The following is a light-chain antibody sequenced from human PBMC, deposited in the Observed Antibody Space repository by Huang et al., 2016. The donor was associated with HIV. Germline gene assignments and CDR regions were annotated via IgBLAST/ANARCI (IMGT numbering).Light chain of an antibody. V-gene: IGKV3-11*01. CDR2: NAS. CDR3: QQRSSSLT. J-gene: IGKJ4*01. CDR1: QSLNTF. Sequence: IVLTQSPATLSLSPGERATLSCRASQSLNTFLAWYQQRPGQAPRLLVYNASDRATGVPARFSGSGSVTNFTLTITDLKPEDVAVYYCQQRSSSLTFGGGTKVEIK.